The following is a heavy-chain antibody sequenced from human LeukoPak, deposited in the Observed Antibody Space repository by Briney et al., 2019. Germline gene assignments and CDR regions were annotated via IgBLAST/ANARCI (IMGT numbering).Heavy chain of an antibody. Sequence: SETLSLTCAVYGGSFSGYYWSWIRQPPGKGLEWIGEINHSGSTNYNPSLKSRVTISVDTSKNQFSLKLSSVTAADTAVYYCARGLGSGSWRHYYYYYYMDVWGKGTTVTVSS. D-gene: IGHD3-10*01. V-gene: IGHV4-34*01. CDR2: INHSGST. CDR1: GGSFSGYY. J-gene: IGHJ6*03. CDR3: ARGLGSGSWRHYYYYYYMDV.